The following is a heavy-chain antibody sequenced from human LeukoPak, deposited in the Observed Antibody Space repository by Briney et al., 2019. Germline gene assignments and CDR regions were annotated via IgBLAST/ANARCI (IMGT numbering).Heavy chain of an antibody. V-gene: IGHV4-59*01. CDR1: GGSISSYY. CDR2: IYYSGST. D-gene: IGHD5-12*01. Sequence: SETLSLACTVSGGSISSYYWSWIRQPPGKGLEWIGYIYYSGSTNYNPSLKSRVTISVDTSKNQFSLKLSSVTAADTAVYYCARDSGYSGYDNGKFDYWGQGTLVTVSS. J-gene: IGHJ4*02. CDR3: ARDSGYSGYDNGKFDY.